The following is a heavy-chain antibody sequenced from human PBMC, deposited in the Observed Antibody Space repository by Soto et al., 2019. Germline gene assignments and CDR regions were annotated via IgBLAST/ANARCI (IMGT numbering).Heavy chain of an antibody. CDR3: AKESLRCGEALERYFDY. CDR2: ISGSGRST. CDR1: QFSFSSYW. V-gene: IGHV3-23*01. J-gene: IGHJ4*02. Sequence: GGSLSLSCAASQFSFSSYWMRWVRQVPGKGLEWVSAISGSGRSTYYADSVTGRFPISRDNSKNTLYLQLNLLRVEDTAVYYCAKESLRCGEALERYFDYWGQGALVTVSS. D-gene: IGHD3-10*01.